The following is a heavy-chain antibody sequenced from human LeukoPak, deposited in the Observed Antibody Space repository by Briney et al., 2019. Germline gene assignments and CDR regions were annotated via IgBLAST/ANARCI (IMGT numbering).Heavy chain of an antibody. D-gene: IGHD6-6*01. V-gene: IGHV3-9*03. CDR3: AKGPTYSSSSLFDY. CDR1: GFTFHDYA. CDR2: ISWNGGTI. Sequence: GRSLRLSCAASGFTFHDYAMHWVRQAPGKGLEWVSGISWNGGTIDYADSVKGRFTISRDNAKNSLYLQMNSLRPEDMALYYCAKGPTYSSSSLFDYWGQGILVAVSA. J-gene: IGHJ4*02.